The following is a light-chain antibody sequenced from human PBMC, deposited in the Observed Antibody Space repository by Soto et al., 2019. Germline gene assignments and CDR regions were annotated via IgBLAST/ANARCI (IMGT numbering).Light chain of an antibody. CDR2: DAS. CDR3: QQRSNWPS. J-gene: IGKJ5*01. Sequence: EIGLTQSPATLSLSPGERATLSFRASQSVSSYLAWYQQKPGQAPRLLIYDASNRATGIPARFSGSGSGTDFTLTISSLEPEDFAVYYCQQRSNWPSFGQGTRLEIK. CDR1: QSVSSY. V-gene: IGKV3-11*01.